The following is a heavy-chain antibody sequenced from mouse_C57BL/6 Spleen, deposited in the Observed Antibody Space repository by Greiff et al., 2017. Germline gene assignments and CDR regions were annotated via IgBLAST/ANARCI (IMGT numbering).Heavy chain of an antibody. CDR2: IDPSDSYT. D-gene: IGHD2-5*01. CDR3: ARTDSNYGRVFAY. CDR1: GYTFTSYW. J-gene: IGHJ3*01. V-gene: IGHV1-50*01. Sequence: QVQLQQPGAELVKPGASVKLSCKASGYTFTSYWMQWVKQRPGQGLEWIGEIDPSDSYTNYNQKFKGKATLTVDTSSSTAYMQLSSLTSEDSAVYYCARTDSNYGRVFAYWGQGTLVTVSA.